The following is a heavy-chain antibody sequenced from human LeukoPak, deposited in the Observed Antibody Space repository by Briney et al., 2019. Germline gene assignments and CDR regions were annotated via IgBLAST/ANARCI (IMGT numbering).Heavy chain of an antibody. Sequence: IPSETLSLTCAVYGGSFSGYYWSWIRQPPGKGLEWIGEINHSGSTNYNPSLKSRVTISVDTSKNQFSLKLSSVTAADTAVYYCARHGLYWYFDLWGRGTLVTVSS. CDR3: ARHGLYWYFDL. CDR2: INHSGST. V-gene: IGHV4-34*01. CDR1: GGSFSGYY. D-gene: IGHD3-22*01. J-gene: IGHJ2*01.